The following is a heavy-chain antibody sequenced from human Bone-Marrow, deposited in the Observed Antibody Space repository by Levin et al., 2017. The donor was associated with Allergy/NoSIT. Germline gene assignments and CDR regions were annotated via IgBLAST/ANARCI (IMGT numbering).Heavy chain of an antibody. J-gene: IGHJ4*02. V-gene: IGHV3-33*01. CDR1: GFTFSSYG. Sequence: GESLKISCAASGFTFSSYGMHWVRQAPGKGLEWVAVIWYDGSNKYYADSVKGRFTISRDNSKNTLYLQMNSLRAEDTAVYYCARDPGPYSGSYMDYWGQGTLVTVSS. CDR3: ARDPGPYSGSYMDY. D-gene: IGHD1-26*01. CDR2: IWYDGSNK.